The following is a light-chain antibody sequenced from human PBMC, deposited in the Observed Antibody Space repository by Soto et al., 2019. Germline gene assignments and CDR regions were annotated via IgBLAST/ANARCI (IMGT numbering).Light chain of an antibody. V-gene: IGKV3-20*01. Sequence: EIVLTQSPGTLSLSPGERATFSCRASQSVNSYSLAWYQQKPGQTPRLLIYGASSRATGIPDRFSGSGSGTDFTLTITRLEPEDSAVYYCQQYGSSPRTFGQGTKVEI. CDR3: QQYGSSPRT. CDR1: QSVNSYS. J-gene: IGKJ1*01. CDR2: GAS.